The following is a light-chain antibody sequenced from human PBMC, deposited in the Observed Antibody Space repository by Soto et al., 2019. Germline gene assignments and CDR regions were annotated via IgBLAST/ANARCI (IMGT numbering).Light chain of an antibody. CDR1: QSIGTY. Sequence: VMRQSPPTLPLSPGERAIVSCRASQSIGTYLAWYQQKRGQAPRLLIYGASTRAAGIPDRFSGSGSGTDFTLTITRLEPEDSAVYFCQQYTGPPTTVGQGTRLDIK. CDR3: QQYTGPPTT. CDR2: GAS. V-gene: IGKV3-20*01. J-gene: IGKJ5*01.